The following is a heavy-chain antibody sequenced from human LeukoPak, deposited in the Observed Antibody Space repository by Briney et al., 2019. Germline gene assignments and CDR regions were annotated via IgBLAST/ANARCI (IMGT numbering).Heavy chain of an antibody. V-gene: IGHV4-38-2*01. J-gene: IGHJ3*02. Sequence: SETLSLTCAVSGYSISSGYYWGWIRQPPGKGLEWIGSIYRSGSTYYNPSLKSRVTISVDTSKNQFSLKLSSVTAADTAVYYCARHVRTSSADAFDIWGQGTMVTVSS. CDR3: ARHVRTSSADAFDI. CDR2: IYRSGST. CDR1: GYSISSGYY.